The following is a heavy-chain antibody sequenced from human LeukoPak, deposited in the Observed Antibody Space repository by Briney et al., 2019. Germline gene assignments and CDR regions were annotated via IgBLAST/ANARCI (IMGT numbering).Heavy chain of an antibody. J-gene: IGHJ5*02. V-gene: IGHV4-4*07. CDR2: IYTSGST. CDR1: GGSISSYY. D-gene: IGHD4-23*01. CDR3: ARAPTTVVENWFDP. Sequence: SETLSLTCTVSGGSISSYYWSWIRQPAGKGLEWIGRIYTSGSTNYNPSLKSRVTMSVDTSKNQFSLKLSSVTAADTAVYYCARAPTTVVENWFDPWGQGTLVTVSS.